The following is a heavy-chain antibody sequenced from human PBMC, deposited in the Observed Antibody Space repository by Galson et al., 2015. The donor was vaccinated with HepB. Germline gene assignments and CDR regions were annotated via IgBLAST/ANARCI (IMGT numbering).Heavy chain of an antibody. CDR3: VRREIVTTIWLLDPVDF. CDR1: GYNFINYW. V-gene: IGHV5-51*03. Sequence: QSGAEVKKSGESLKISCQASGYNFINYWIGWVRQMPGKGLEWMGIIYPGDSATRYSPSFQGQVTISADKSISTAYLQWSSLKASGSAMYYCVRREIVTTIWLLDPVDFWGRGRMVSVYS. D-gene: IGHD3-22*01. CDR2: IYPGDSAT. J-gene: IGHJ3*01.